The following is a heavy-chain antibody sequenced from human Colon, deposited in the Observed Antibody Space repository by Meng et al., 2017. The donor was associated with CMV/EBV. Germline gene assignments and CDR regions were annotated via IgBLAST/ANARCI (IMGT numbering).Heavy chain of an antibody. D-gene: IGHD2-2*01. V-gene: IGHV4-34*01. CDR2: SYYTGST. CDR3: ARATKSSCWEVLDY. Sequence: QVQLQQGGAGPLKPSGTLSLTCAVYGESFSGSYWTLIRQPPGRGLEWIGESYYTGSTNYSPSLKSRVTISLDTSKNQFSLKLNSVTAADTAVYYCARATKSSCWEVLDYWGHGTLVTVSS. J-gene: IGHJ4*01. CDR1: GESFSGSY.